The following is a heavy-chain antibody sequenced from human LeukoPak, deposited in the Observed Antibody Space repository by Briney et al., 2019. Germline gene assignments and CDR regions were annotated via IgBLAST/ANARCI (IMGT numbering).Heavy chain of an antibody. CDR1: GYTFTSYG. CDR3: ARDLRGGTNYFDY. CDR2: ISAYNGNT. Sequence: SVKVSCKASGYTFTSYGISWVRQAPGQGLEWMGWISAYNGNTNYAQKLQGRVTMTTDTSTSTAYMELSSLRSEDTAVYYCARDLRGGTNYFDYWGQGTLVTVSS. J-gene: IGHJ4*02. V-gene: IGHV1-18*04. D-gene: IGHD3-10*01.